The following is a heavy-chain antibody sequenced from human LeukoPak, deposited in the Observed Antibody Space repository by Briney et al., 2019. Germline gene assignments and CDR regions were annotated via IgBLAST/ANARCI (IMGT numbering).Heavy chain of an antibody. D-gene: IGHD2-8*01. CDR2: IYFTGNYI. CDR1: GFTFSRYS. J-gene: IGHJ4*02. CDR3: ARECNTVGNFDY. V-gene: IGHV3-21*01. Sequence: GGSLRLSCVTSGFTFSRYSMRWVRQAPGKGLEWVSSIYFTGNYISYADSVKGRFTISRDNAKNSLYLQMNSLRAEDTAVYYCARECNTVGNFDYWGQGTLVTVSS.